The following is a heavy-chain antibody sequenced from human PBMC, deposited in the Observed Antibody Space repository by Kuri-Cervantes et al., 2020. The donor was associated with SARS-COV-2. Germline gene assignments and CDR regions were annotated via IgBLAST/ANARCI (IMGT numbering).Heavy chain of an antibody. J-gene: IGHJ6*02. CDR3: ARDGSPGWVLPRPLIYGMDV. Sequence: GESLKISCAASGFTVSSNYMSWVRQAPGKGLEWVSVIYSGGSTYYADSVKGRFTISRDNSKNTLYLQMNSLRAEDTAVYYCARDGSPGWVLPRPLIYGMDVWGQGTTVTVSS. CDR1: GFTVSSNY. D-gene: IGHD6-6*01. V-gene: IGHV3-53*01. CDR2: IYSGGST.